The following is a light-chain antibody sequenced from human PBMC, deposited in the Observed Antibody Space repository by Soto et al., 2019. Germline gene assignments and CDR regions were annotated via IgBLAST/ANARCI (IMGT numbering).Light chain of an antibody. CDR2: GAS. J-gene: IGKJ1*01. CDR1: QSVSSD. V-gene: IGKV3D-15*01. Sequence: VVTQSPATLSVFPGETATLSCRASQSVSSDLSWSQQRPGQAPTLLIYGASSRATGIPARYRGSGSGTEFRLTLISLQPEDFATSYCQQYNTWPPKMAFGQGTKVEIK. CDR3: QQYNTWPPKMA.